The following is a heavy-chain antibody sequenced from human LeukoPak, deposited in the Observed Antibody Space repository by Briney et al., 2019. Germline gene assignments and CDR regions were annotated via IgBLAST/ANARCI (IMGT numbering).Heavy chain of an antibody. Sequence: ASVKVSCKASGYTFTDYHIHWERQAPGQGLEWMGWINPNSGGTNYAQNLQGRVTMTRDTSITTAYLDLTRLRSDDTAVYYCARDIRPRVESFDYWGQGSLVTVSS. J-gene: IGHJ4*02. D-gene: IGHD3-3*01. CDR3: ARDIRPRVESFDY. CDR1: GYTFTDYH. CDR2: INPNSGGT. V-gene: IGHV1-2*02.